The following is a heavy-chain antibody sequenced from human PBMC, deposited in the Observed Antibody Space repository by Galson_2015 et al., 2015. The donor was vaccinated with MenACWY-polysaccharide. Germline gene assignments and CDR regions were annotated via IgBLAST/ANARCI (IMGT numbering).Heavy chain of an antibody. Sequence: RLSCAGSGYTFHSAWMNWVRQAPGKGLEWVARIRTQSEGRTAYATPVKGRFTISRDDSNNALYLHMNNLKPEDTAMYYCTADVPEPLSQIDYWGQGTLVTVSS. CDR1: GYTFHSAW. CDR2: IRTQSEGRT. CDR3: TADVPEPLSQIDY. V-gene: IGHV3-15*01. J-gene: IGHJ4*02. D-gene: IGHD1-14*01.